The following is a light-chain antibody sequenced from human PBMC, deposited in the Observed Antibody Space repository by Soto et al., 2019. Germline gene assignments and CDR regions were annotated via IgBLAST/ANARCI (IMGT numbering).Light chain of an antibody. CDR3: VSWDSSLSAEV. CDR2: GND. Sequence: QSVLTQPPSVSAAPGQKVTISCSGSSSNFGSHSVSWYRQLPGTAPKLLIYGNDKRPSGIPDRFSGSKSGTSATLGITGLETGDEADYYCVSWDSSLSAEVFGTGTKLTVL. V-gene: IGLV1-51*01. J-gene: IGLJ1*01. CDR1: SSNFGSHS.